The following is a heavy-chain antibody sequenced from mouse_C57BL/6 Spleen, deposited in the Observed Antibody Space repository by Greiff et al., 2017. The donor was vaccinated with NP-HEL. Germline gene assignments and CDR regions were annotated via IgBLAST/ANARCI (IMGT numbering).Heavy chain of an antibody. V-gene: IGHV1-52*01. J-gene: IGHJ2*01. CDR3: ARRVRGYYFDY. D-gene: IGHD2-13*01. CDR1: GYTFTSYW. Sequence: QVQLKQPGAELVRPGSSVKLSCKASGYTFTSYWMHWVKQRPIQGLEWIGNIDPSDSETHYNQKFKDKATLTVDKSSSTAYMQLSSLTSEDSAVYYCARRVRGYYFDYWGQGTTLTVSS. CDR2: IDPSDSET.